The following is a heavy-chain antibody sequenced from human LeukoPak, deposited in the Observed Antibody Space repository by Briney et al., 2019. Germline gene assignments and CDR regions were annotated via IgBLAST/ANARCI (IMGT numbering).Heavy chain of an antibody. Sequence: SETLSLTCTVSGGSIRSGDYYWSWIRQPAGKGLEWIGRIYSSGKTNYNPSLKSRVAISVDTSKNQFSLKLSSVTAADTAVYYCARSMGRIPTRRDDDAFNIWGQGTMVTVSS. J-gene: IGHJ3*02. D-gene: IGHD2-21*01. V-gene: IGHV4-61*02. CDR3: ARSMGRIPTRRDDDAFNI. CDR1: GGSIRSGDYY. CDR2: IYSSGKT.